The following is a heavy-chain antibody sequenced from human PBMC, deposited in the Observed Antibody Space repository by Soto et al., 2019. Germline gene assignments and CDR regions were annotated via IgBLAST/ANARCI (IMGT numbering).Heavy chain of an antibody. CDR1: GFTFSSYA. CDR2: ISYDGSNK. CDR3: ARVIVGATALDY. Sequence: LRLSCAASGFTFSSYAMHWVRQAPGKGLEWVAVISYDGSNKYYTDSVKGRFTISRDNSKNTLYLQMNSLRAEDTAVYYCARVIVGATALDYWGQGTLVTVSS. V-gene: IGHV3-30-3*01. D-gene: IGHD1-26*01. J-gene: IGHJ4*02.